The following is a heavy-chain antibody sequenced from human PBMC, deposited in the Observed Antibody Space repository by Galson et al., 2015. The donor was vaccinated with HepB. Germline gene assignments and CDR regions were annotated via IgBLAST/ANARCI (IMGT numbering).Heavy chain of an antibody. D-gene: IGHD1-20*01. Sequence: PGDSDTRYSPSFQGQVTISADKSISTAYLQWSSLKASDTAMYYCAGLTFGNWNFDYWGQGTLVTVSS. CDR2: PGDSDT. J-gene: IGHJ4*02. V-gene: IGHV5-51*01. CDR3: AGLTFGNWNFDY.